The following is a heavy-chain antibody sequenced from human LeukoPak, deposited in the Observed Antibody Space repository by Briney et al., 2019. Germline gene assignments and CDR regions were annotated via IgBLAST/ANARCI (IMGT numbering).Heavy chain of an antibody. Sequence: SETLSLTCTVSGGSISSSSYYWGWIRQPPGKGLEWIGSIYYSGSTYYNPSLKSRVTISVDTSKNQFSLKLSSVTAADTAVYYCARGRGSSWYQRRDWFDPWGQGTLVTVSS. CDR3: ARGRGSSWYQRRDWFDP. CDR1: GGSISSSSYY. CDR2: IYYSGST. D-gene: IGHD6-13*01. V-gene: IGHV4-39*07. J-gene: IGHJ5*02.